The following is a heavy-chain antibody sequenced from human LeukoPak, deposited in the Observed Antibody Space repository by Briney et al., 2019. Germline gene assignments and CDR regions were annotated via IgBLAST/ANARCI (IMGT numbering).Heavy chain of an antibody. CDR1: GYTFTGYY. Sequence: GASVKVSCTASGYTFTGYYIHWVRQAPGQGPQWLGWLNPDSGGTKYAQDFQGRVTLTRDTSVTTAYMELTRLRSDDTAIYYCARSIVRASTSAFDYWGQGTLVIVSS. CDR3: ARSIVRASTSAFDY. CDR2: LNPDSGGT. J-gene: IGHJ4*02. D-gene: IGHD1-26*01. V-gene: IGHV1-2*02.